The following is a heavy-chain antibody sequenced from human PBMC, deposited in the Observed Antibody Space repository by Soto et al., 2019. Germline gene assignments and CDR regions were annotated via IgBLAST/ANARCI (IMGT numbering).Heavy chain of an antibody. D-gene: IGHD3-16*01. CDR3: ARWGTTGGLDV. CDR1: GFTFRSYV. V-gene: IGHV3-30*19. J-gene: IGHJ1*01. Sequence: ESGGGVVQPGTSLRVSCVVSGFTFRSYVIHWVRQAPGKGLEWVALTSYDGSDKYYDDSVRGRFTISRDNSRNTVDLQMDSLRLEDTALYYCARWGTTGGLDVWGQGTLVSVSS. CDR2: TSYDGSDK.